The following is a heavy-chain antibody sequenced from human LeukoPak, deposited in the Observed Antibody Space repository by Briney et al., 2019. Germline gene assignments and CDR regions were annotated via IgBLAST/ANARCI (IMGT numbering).Heavy chain of an antibody. Sequence: GESLKISCAASGFTFSSYWMHWVRQAPGKGLVWVSRINSDGSSTSYADSVKGRFTISRDNAENTLYLQMNSLRAEDTAVYYCARDTYGDYYFDYWGQGTLVTVSS. J-gene: IGHJ4*02. CDR2: INSDGSST. D-gene: IGHD4-17*01. CDR1: GFTFSSYW. V-gene: IGHV3-74*01. CDR3: ARDTYGDYYFDY.